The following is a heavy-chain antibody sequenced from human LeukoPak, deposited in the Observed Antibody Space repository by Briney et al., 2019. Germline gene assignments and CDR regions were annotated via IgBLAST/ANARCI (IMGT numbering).Heavy chain of an antibody. D-gene: IGHD5-18*01. Sequence: SETLSLTCTVSGASITSYHWSWIRQSAGKGLEWIGRIYITGSTNYNPSLKSRVTMSIDTSKNQFSLRVSSVTAADTAGYYCARDGLYTSGYSYFDYWGQGTLVSVSS. J-gene: IGHJ4*02. CDR1: GASITSYH. CDR3: ARDGLYTSGYSYFDY. V-gene: IGHV4-4*07. CDR2: IYITGST.